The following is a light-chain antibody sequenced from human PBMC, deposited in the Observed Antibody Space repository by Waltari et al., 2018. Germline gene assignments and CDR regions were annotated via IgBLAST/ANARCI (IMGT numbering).Light chain of an antibody. CDR3: QQYYTAPYS. J-gene: IGKJ2*03. Sequence: DVVMTQSPLSLPVTLGQPASISCRSSQSLEYSDGNTYLNWFQQRPGQSARRLIYKVSNRDSGVPDRFSGSGSGTDFTLKISRVEAEDVAVYYCQQYYTAPYSFGQGTKLDIK. CDR2: KVS. CDR1: QSLEYSDGNTY. V-gene: IGKV2-30*01.